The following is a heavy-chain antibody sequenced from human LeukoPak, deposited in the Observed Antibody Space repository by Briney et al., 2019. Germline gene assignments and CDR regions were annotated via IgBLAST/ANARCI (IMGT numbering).Heavy chain of an antibody. J-gene: IGHJ3*02. Sequence: GGSLRLSCAASGFTFSDYYMSWIRQAPGKGLEWVSYISSSGNTIYYADSVKGRFTISRDNAKNSLYLQMNSLRAEDTAVYYCAKIEGYGDYPYDAFDIWGQGTMVTVSS. D-gene: IGHD4-17*01. CDR3: AKIEGYGDYPYDAFDI. CDR2: ISSSGNTI. CDR1: GFTFSDYY. V-gene: IGHV3-11*01.